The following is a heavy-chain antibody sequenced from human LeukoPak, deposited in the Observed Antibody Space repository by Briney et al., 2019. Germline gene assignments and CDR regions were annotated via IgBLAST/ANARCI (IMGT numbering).Heavy chain of an antibody. CDR1: GGSISSYY. Sequence: PSETLSLTCTVSGGSISSYYWSWIRQPPGKGLEWIGYIYYSGSTNYNPSLKSRVTISVDTSKNQFSLKLSSVTAADTAVYYCARSVWPFGGVIVSHYYYYMDVWGKGTTVTVSS. V-gene: IGHV4-59*01. J-gene: IGHJ6*03. CDR3: ARSVWPFGGVIVSHYYYYMDV. D-gene: IGHD3-16*02. CDR2: IYYSGST.